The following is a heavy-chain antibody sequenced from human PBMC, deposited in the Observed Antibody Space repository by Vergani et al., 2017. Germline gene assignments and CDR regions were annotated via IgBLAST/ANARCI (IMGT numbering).Heavy chain of an antibody. CDR1: GYTFTGYY. CDR3: ARDRAPIAAAENWFDP. J-gene: IGHJ5*02. CDR2: INPNSGGT. V-gene: IGHV1-2*02. Sequence: QVQLVQSGAEVKKPGASVKVSCKASGYTFTGYYMHWVRQAPGQGLEWMGWINPNSGGTNYAQKFQGRVTMTRDTSISKAYMELSRLRSDDTAVYYCARDRAPIAAAENWFDPWGQGTLVTVSS. D-gene: IGHD6-13*01.